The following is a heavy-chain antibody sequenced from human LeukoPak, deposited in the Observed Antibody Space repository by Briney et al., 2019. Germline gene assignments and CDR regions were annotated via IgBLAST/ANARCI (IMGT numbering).Heavy chain of an antibody. V-gene: IGHV1-46*01. D-gene: IGHD6-13*01. CDR3: ARVAGSSSWYGYYYGMDV. Sequence: ASVKVSCKASGYTFTTYYMHWVRQAPGQGLEWMGILNPSGGSTSYAQKFQGRVTMTRDTSTSTVYMELRSLRSDDTAVYYCARVAGSSSWYGYYYGMDVWGQGTTVTVSS. CDR1: GYTFTTYY. CDR2: LNPSGGST. J-gene: IGHJ6*02.